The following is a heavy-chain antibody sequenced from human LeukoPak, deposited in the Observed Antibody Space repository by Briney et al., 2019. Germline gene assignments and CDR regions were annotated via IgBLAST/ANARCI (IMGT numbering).Heavy chain of an antibody. D-gene: IGHD6-19*01. Sequence: GGSLRLSCAASGFTFDNYAMSWVRQAPGKGLEWVSAVSGSGANTYYADSVKGRFTISRDKSKNTLYLQMNSLRAEDTAIYYCAKDGGWWYTSGWYYFDSWGQGTLVTVSS. CDR2: VSGSGANT. CDR1: GFTFDNYA. V-gene: IGHV3-23*01. CDR3: AKDGGWWYTSGWYYFDS. J-gene: IGHJ4*02.